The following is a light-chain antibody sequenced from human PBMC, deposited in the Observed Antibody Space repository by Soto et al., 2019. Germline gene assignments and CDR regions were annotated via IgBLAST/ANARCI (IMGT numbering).Light chain of an antibody. Sequence: EIVMTQTPLFLPVTLGQPASISCKSSQSLVASDGNMYLNWLHQRPGQPPRLLIYKVSKRYSGVPDRFSGIGAGTDFTLHISRVEAEDVGSYFCMPAKQLRTFGQGTRLEI. CDR1: QSLVASDGNMY. CDR3: MPAKQLRT. CDR2: KVS. J-gene: IGKJ5*01. V-gene: IGKV2-24*01.